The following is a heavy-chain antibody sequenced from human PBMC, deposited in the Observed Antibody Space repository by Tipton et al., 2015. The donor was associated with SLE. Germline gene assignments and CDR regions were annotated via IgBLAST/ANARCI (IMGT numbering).Heavy chain of an antibody. Sequence: SLRLSCAASGFTFSSYSMNWVRQAPGKGLEWVSSISSSSSYIYYADSVKGRFTISRDNAKNSLYLQMNSLRAEDTAVYYCAREGYSSTWYPYWGQGTLVTVSS. J-gene: IGHJ4*02. V-gene: IGHV3-21*03. CDR1: GFTFSSYS. CDR2: ISSSSSYI. D-gene: IGHD6-13*01. CDR3: AREGYSSTWYPY.